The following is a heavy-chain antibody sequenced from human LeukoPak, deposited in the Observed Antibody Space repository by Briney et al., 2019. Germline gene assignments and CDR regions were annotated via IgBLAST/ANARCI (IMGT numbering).Heavy chain of an antibody. J-gene: IGHJ6*02. Sequence: KFQGRVTITRDTSACTAYMELSSLRSEDTAVYYCARGGMVDPRYYYYGMDVWGQGTTVTVSS. V-gene: IGHV1-3*01. CDR3: ARGGMVDPRYYYYGMDV. D-gene: IGHD3-3*01.